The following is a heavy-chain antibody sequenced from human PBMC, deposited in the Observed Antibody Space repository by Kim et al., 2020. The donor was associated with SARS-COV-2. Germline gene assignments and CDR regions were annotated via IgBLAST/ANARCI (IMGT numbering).Heavy chain of an antibody. CDR1: GSTFSNYA. CDR3: AKSKCSTNSCLIYYFDY. D-gene: IGHD2-2*01. CDR2: FTGSGGYT. Sequence: GGSLRLSCAASGSTFSNYAMTWVRQAPGKGLEWVSTFTGSGGYTYYADSVKGRFTISRDNSKYTLYLQMNSLRAEDTAIYFCAKSKCSTNSCLIYYFDYWGQGTLVTVSS. V-gene: IGHV3-23*01. J-gene: IGHJ4*02.